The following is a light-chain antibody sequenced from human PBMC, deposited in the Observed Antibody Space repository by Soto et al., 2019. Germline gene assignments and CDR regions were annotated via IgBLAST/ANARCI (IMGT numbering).Light chain of an antibody. CDR1: QSLSGN. CDR3: QQYDNRPPLT. J-gene: IGKJ4*01. V-gene: IGKV3-15*01. Sequence: EIVMTQSPATVSVSPGERATLSCRASQSLSGNLAWYQQKPGQAPRLLIYGASTRATGVPARFSGSGSGTDFTLTISSLQPEDFAVYYCQQYDNRPPLTFGGGTRVEIK. CDR2: GAS.